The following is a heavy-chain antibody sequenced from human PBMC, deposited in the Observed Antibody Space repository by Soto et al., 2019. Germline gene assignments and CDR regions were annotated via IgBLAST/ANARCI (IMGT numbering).Heavy chain of an antibody. CDR3: ARSITIVGVVTDWYYEL. CDR1: GGSISSGGYY. Sequence: PSETLSLTCTVSGGSISSGGYYWSWIRQPPGKGLEWIGYIYYSGSTYYNPSLKSRVTISVDTSKNQFSLKLSSVTAADTAVYYCARSITIVGVVTDWYYELWGRGTRVTVSS. V-gene: IGHV4-31*03. J-gene: IGHJ2*01. D-gene: IGHD3-3*01. CDR2: IYYSGST.